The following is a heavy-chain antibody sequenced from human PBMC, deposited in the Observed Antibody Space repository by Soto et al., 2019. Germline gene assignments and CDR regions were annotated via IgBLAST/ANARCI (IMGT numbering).Heavy chain of an antibody. D-gene: IGHD6-13*01. J-gene: IGHJ3*02. CDR3: AAAKLKDSSSWYLAFDI. CDR1: GYTFTSYG. Sequence: SVKVSCKASGYTFTSYGISWVRQAPGQGLEWIGWIVAGNGNTNYAQKFQERVTMTRDISTSTAYMELSSLRSEDTAVYYCAAAKLKDSSSWYLAFDIWGQGTMVTVSS. V-gene: IGHV1-58*02. CDR2: IVAGNGNT.